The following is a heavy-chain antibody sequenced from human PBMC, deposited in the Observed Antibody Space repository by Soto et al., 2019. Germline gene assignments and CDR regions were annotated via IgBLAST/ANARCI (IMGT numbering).Heavy chain of an antibody. CDR3: ARTSVNWGSRGLVDY. V-gene: IGHV2-5*02. CDR2: LYWDDDK. Sequence: QITLKESGPTLVKPTQTLTLTCTFSGFSLSTSGVGVGWIRQPPGKALEWLAFLYWDDDKRYSPSLKSRLTLTKDPSKNQVRLTMTTLDPVDTATYYCARTSVNWGSRGLVDYWGQGTLVTVAS. D-gene: IGHD7-27*01. CDR1: GFSLSTSGVG. J-gene: IGHJ4*02.